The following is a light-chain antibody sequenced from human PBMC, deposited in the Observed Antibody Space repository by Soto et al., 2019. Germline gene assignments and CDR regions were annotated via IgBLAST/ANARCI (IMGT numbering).Light chain of an antibody. CDR3: QQHNQWPIT. CDR1: QSAGNF. J-gene: IGKJ5*01. Sequence: EIVMTQAPATLSVSQLERASLSFRASQSAGNFLAWYQQKPGQAPRLLIYYISTRATGIPARFSGSGSGTEFTLTINSLQSEDSAVYYCQQHNQWPITFGQGTRLEIK. CDR2: YIS. V-gene: IGKV3D-15*01.